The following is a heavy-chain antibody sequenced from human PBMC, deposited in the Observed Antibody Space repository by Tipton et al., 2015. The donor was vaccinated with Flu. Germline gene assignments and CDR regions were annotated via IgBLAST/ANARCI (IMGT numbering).Heavy chain of an antibody. CDR2: IYSGGST. D-gene: IGHD5-12*01. CDR1: GFSVSSNY. CDR3: ATLGNSGTDGFDI. J-gene: IGHJ3*02. V-gene: IGHV3-53*01. Sequence: SLRLSCAASGFSVSSNYMSWVRQAPGKGLEWVSVIYSGGSTYYADSVKGRFTISRDNSKLYLQMNSLRAEDTAVYYCATLGNSGTDGFDIWGQGTMVTISS.